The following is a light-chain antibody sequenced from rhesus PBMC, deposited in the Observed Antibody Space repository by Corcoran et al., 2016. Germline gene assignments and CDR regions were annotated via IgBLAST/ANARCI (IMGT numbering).Light chain of an antibody. Sequence: QSAPTQPPSVSGSPGQSVTISCSGTSSDICGYNYVSWYQQHPGKAPKLMVYGVSNRPSGVSDRFSGSKSGNTASLTISGLQAEDEADYYCCSYTTSSTFIFGAGTRLTVL. CDR1: SSDICGYNY. J-gene: IGLJ1*01. V-gene: IGLV2S7*01. CDR2: GVS. CDR3: CSYTTSSTFI.